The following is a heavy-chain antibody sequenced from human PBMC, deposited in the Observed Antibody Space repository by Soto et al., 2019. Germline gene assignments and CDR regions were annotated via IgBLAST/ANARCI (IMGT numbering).Heavy chain of an antibody. V-gene: IGHV1-18*01. Sequence: GASVEVSCKASGYTFTSYGISWVRQAPGQGLEWMGWISAYNGNTNYAQKLQGRVTMTTDTSTSTAYMELRSLRSDDTAVYYCARDRGAHFGELIDYWGQGTLVTVSS. J-gene: IGHJ4*02. CDR1: GYTFTSYG. CDR3: ARDRGAHFGELIDY. CDR2: ISAYNGNT. D-gene: IGHD3-10*01.